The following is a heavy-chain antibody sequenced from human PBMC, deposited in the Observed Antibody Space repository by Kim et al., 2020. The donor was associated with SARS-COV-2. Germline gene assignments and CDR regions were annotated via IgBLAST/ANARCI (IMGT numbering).Heavy chain of an antibody. CDR1: GGSISSSIYY. Sequence: SETLSLTCSVSGGSISSSIYYWDWIRQPPGKGLEWIGSIYYTINTYYNPSLKSRVTISVDTSKNQISLRLSSVTAADTAVYYCARRLVADHATFDTWGQGTMVTVSS. CDR2: IYYTINT. D-gene: IGHD6-6*01. CDR3: ARRLVADHATFDT. V-gene: IGHV4-39*01. J-gene: IGHJ3*02.